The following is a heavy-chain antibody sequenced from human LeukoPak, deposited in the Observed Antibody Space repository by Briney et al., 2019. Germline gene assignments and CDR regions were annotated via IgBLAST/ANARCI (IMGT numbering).Heavy chain of an antibody. D-gene: IGHD2-15*01. V-gene: IGHV3-73*01. CDR2: IRSKANSYAT. CDR1: GFTFSGSA. J-gene: IGHJ6*03. CDR3: TRGYCSGGSCYCYYYYMDV. Sequence: PGGSLRLSCAASGFTFSGSAMHWVRHASGKGLECVGCIRSKANSYATAYAASVKGRFTISRDDSKNTAYLQMNGLKTEDTAVYYCTRGYCSGGSCYCYYYYMDVWGKGTTVTVSS.